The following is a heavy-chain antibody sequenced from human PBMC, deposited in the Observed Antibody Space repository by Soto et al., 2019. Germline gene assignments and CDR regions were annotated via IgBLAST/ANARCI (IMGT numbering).Heavy chain of an antibody. CDR2: SRNKPNAYST. CDR1: GFIFSDHY. V-gene: IGHV3-72*01. J-gene: IGHJ3*01. Sequence: EVQLVESGGGLVQPGGSLRLSCAASGFIFSDHYMDWVRQAPGKWLEWVGRSRNKPNAYSTEYAASVKGRFTISRDDSKTSLYLQMNSLKAEDTAVYYCARRYSAWGDAFDVWGQGTMVTVSS. CDR3: ARRYSAWGDAFDV. D-gene: IGHD5-12*01.